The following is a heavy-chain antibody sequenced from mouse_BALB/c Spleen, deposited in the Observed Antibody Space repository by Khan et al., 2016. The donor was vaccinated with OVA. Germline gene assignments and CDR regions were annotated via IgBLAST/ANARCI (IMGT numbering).Heavy chain of an antibody. CDR1: GFIFSSYG. J-gene: IGHJ4*01. V-gene: IGHV5-6*01. D-gene: IGHD1-2*01. CDR3: TRFITTTTGDYDAMDY. Sequence: EMELVESGGDLVNPGGSLKLSCAASGFIFSSYGMSWVRQTPDKRLEWVATISSGGTYTYYPDSVKGRFTISSDNAKHTLSLQMSSLKSEDTAMYYCTRFITTTTGDYDAMDYWGQGTSVTVSS. CDR2: ISSGGTYT.